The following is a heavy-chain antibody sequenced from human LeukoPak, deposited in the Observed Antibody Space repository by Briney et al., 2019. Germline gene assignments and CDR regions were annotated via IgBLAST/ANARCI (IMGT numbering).Heavy chain of an antibody. V-gene: IGHV4-59*01. Sequence: SETRSLTCTVSGDSISSYYWSWIRQPPGKGLEWIGYVYYSGSTTYSPSLRSRVTISVDPSKNQFSLKLSSVTAADTAVYYCATYDSNTYTFDYWGQGTLVTVSS. CDR1: GDSISSYY. D-gene: IGHD3-22*01. CDR2: VYYSGST. J-gene: IGHJ4*02. CDR3: ATYDSNTYTFDY.